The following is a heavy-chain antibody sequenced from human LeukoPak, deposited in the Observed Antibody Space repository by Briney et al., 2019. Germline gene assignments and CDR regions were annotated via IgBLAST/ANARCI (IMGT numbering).Heavy chain of an antibody. D-gene: IGHD5-24*01. CDR1: GGSISSGSNY. Sequence: PSETLSLTCTVSGGSISSGSNYWSWIRQPPGKGLEWIGYIYYSGSTNYNPSLKSRVTISVDTSKNQFSLKLSSVTAADTAVYYCARESPWPEYYFDYWGQGTLVTVSS. J-gene: IGHJ4*02. V-gene: IGHV4-61*01. CDR3: ARESPWPEYYFDY. CDR2: IYYSGST.